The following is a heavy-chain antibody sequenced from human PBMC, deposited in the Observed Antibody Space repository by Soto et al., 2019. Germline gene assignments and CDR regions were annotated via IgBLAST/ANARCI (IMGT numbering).Heavy chain of an antibody. D-gene: IGHD2-15*01. CDR2: IYYSGST. V-gene: IGHV4-39*01. CDR1: GGSISSSSYY. J-gene: IGHJ4*02. Sequence: QLQLQESGPGLVKPSETLSLTCTVSGGSISSSSYYWGWIRQPPGKGLEWIGSIYYSGSTYYNPSLKSRVTISVDTSKNQFSLKLSSVTAADTAVYYCARHTPAISISDHWGQGTLCTVSS. CDR3: ARHTPAISISDH.